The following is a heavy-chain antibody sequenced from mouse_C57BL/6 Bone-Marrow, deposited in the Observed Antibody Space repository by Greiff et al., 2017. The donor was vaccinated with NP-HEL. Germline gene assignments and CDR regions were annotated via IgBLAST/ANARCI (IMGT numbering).Heavy chain of an antibody. CDR1: GFTFSDYY. V-gene: IGHV5-12*01. Sequence: EVKLMESGGGLVQPGGSLKLSCAASGFTFSDYYMYWVRQTPEKRLEWVAYISNGGGSTYYPDTVKGRFTISRDNAKNTLYLQMSRLKSEDTAMYYCARHTPAYYPYAMDYWGQGTSVTVSS. D-gene: IGHD2-10*01. CDR2: ISNGGGST. CDR3: ARHTPAYYPYAMDY. J-gene: IGHJ4*01.